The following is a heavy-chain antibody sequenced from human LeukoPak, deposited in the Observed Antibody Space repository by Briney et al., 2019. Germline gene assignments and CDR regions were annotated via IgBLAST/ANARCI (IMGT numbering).Heavy chain of an antibody. CDR3: ARDPTPEYQLLLDGHNWFDP. CDR1: GYTFTSYG. J-gene: IGHJ5*02. CDR2: ISAYNGNT. D-gene: IGHD2-2*01. V-gene: IGHV1-18*01. Sequence: AASVKVSCKASGYTFTSYGISWVRQAPGQGLEWMGWISAYNGNTNYAQKLQGRVTMTTDTSTSTAYMELRSLRSDDTAVYYCARDPTPEYQLLLDGHNWFDPWGQGTLVTVSS.